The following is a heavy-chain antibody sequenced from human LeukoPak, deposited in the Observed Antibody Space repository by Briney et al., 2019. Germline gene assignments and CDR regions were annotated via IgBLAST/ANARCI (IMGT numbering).Heavy chain of an antibody. CDR3: ARDKETGYYYYYYMDV. V-gene: IGHV1-18*01. Sequence: ASVKVSCKASGYTFTSYGISWVRQAPGQGLEWMGWISAYNGNTNYAQKLQGRVTMTTDTSTSTAYMELRSLRSDDTAVYYCARDKETGYYYYYYMDVWGKGTTVTVS. J-gene: IGHJ6*03. CDR2: ISAYNGNT. CDR1: GYTFTSYG.